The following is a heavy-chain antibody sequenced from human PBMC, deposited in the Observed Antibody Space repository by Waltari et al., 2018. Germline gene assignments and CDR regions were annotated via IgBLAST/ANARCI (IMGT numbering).Heavy chain of an antibody. CDR2: INPNSGGT. Sequence: QVQLVQSGAEVKKPGASVKVSCKASGYTFTGYYMHWVRQAPGQGLEWMGWINPNSGGTNDAQKFQGRVTMTRDTSISTAYMELSRLRSDDTAVYYCARGLVVPAAKSTWFDPWGQGTLVTVSS. V-gene: IGHV1-2*02. D-gene: IGHD2-2*01. J-gene: IGHJ5*02. CDR1: GYTFTGYY. CDR3: ARGLVVPAAKSTWFDP.